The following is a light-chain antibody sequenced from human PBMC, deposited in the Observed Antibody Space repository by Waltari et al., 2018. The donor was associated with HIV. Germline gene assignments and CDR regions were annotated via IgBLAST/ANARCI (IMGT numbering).Light chain of an antibody. CDR3: QSYDKSLSGLWV. J-gene: IGLJ3*02. V-gene: IGLV1-40*01. CDR1: NSNIGAGYD. Sequence: SVLTQPPSLSGTPRQELSISCRGNNSNIGAGYDVPRYRQSQGTAPKPVLYGDGIRPSGVPDRFSGSRSGNSVSLDITGLRAEDEGDYYCQSYDKSLSGLWVFGGGTKLTVL. CDR2: GDG.